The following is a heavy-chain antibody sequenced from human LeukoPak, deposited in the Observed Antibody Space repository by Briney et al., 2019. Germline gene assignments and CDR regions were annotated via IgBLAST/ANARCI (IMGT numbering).Heavy chain of an antibody. Sequence: SETLSLTCTVSGGSISSYYWSWIRQPPGKGLEWMGYIYYSGSTNYNPSLKNRVTISVDTSKNQFALKLSSVTAADTAVYYCARQTYYYGSGAPPPDDYWGQGTLVTVSS. CDR1: GGSISSYY. J-gene: IGHJ4*02. CDR2: IYYSGST. CDR3: ARQTYYYGSGAPPPDDY. D-gene: IGHD3-10*01. V-gene: IGHV4-59*08.